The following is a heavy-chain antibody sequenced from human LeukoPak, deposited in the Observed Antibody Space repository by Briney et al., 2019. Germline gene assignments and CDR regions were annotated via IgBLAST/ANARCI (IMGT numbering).Heavy chain of an antibody. CDR1: GGSISSSNYY. CDR3: ARGGTVWNFDL. D-gene: IGHD1-1*01. CDR2: IYYSGST. Sequence: SETLSLTCTVSGGSISSSNYYWGWIRQPPGKGLEWIGSIYYSGSTFYNPSLKSRVSISVGTSKNQFSLNLKSVTAADTAVYYCARGGTVWNFDLWGQGTLVSVSS. J-gene: IGHJ4*02. V-gene: IGHV4-39*07.